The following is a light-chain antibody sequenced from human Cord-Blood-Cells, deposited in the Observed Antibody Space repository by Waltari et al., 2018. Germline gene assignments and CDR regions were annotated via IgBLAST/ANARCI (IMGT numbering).Light chain of an antibody. CDR1: QSVSSN. J-gene: IGKJ2*01. CDR3: QQYGTYMYT. Sequence: EIVMTQSPATLSVSPGERATLSCRASQSVSSNLAWYQQKPGQAPRLLIYGASTRATGIPARFSGSGSGTEFTLTISSLQSEDFAVYYCQQYGTYMYTFGQGTKLEIK. CDR2: GAS. V-gene: IGKV3-15*01.